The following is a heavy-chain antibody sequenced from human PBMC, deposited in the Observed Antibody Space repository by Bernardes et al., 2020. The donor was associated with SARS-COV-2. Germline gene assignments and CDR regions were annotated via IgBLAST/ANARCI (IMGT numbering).Heavy chain of an antibody. CDR2: ISSSSSYT. J-gene: IGHJ4*02. Sequence: GGSLRLSCAASGFTFSDYYMSWIRQAPGKGLEWVSYISSSSSYTNYADTVKGRFTISRDNAKNSLYLQMNSLRAEDTAVYYCARDRLAYSGYDTTVDYWGQGTLVTVSS. CDR3: ARDRLAYSGYDTTVDY. V-gene: IGHV3-11*05. CDR1: GFTFSDYY. D-gene: IGHD5-12*01.